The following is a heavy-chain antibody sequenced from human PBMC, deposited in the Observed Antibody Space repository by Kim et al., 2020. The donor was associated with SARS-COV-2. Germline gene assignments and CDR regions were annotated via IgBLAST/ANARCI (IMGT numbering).Heavy chain of an antibody. CDR3: AKKLTATPTMYFFDY. D-gene: IGHD2-15*01. V-gene: IGHV3-23*01. Sequence: GGSLRLSCAASGFTFSSYAMSWVRQAPGKGLEWVSGISVSGGSAYYAASVRGRFTISRDNSKNTMYLQMNTLRAEDTAVYYCAKKLTATPTMYFFDYWGQGSLVSVSS. J-gene: IGHJ4*02. CDR1: GFTFSSYA. CDR2: ISVSGGSA.